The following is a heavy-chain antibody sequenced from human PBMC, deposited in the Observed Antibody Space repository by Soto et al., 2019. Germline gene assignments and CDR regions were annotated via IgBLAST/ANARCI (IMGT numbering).Heavy chain of an antibody. CDR3: ARVGEARMMNFYDSSGYYFDY. CDR1: GGSISSGGYY. Sequence: SETLSLTCTVSGGSISSGGYYWSWIRQHPGKGLEWIGYIYYSRSTYYNPSLKSRVTISVDTSKNQFSLKLSSVTAADTAVYYCARVGEARMMNFYDSSGYYFDYCGQGTLVTVSS. V-gene: IGHV4-31*03. CDR2: IYYSRST. D-gene: IGHD3-22*01. J-gene: IGHJ4*02.